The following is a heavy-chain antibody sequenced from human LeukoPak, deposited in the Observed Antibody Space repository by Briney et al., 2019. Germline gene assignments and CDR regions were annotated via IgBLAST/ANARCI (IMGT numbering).Heavy chain of an antibody. CDR2: IYHSGST. CDR1: GYSISSGYY. J-gene: IGHJ5*02. D-gene: IGHD3-9*01. CDR3: ARHLIPYDILTGPWGWFDP. Sequence: PSETLSLTCAVSGYSISSGYYWGWIRQPPGKGLEWIGSIYHSGSTYYNPSLKSRVTISVDTSKNQFSPKLSSVTAADTAVYYCARHLIPYDILTGPWGWFDPWGQGTLVTVSS. V-gene: IGHV4-38-2*01.